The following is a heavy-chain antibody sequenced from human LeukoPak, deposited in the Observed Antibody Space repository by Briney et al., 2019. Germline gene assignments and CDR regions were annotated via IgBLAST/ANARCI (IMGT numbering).Heavy chain of an antibody. CDR1: GYTFTNYG. J-gene: IGHJ4*02. CDR3: AIELLGNIAVAGTLAGY. D-gene: IGHD6-19*01. Sequence: ASVKVSCKASGYTFTNYGISWVRRAPGQGLEWMGWISAYNGNAGFAQKLQGRLTMTTDSSTSTAYMELRSLRSEDTAVYYCAIELLGNIAVAGTLAGYWGQGTLVTVSS. V-gene: IGHV1-18*01. CDR2: ISAYNGNA.